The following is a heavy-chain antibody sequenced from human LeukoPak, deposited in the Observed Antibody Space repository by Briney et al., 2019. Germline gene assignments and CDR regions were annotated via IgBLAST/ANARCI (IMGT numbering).Heavy chain of an antibody. Sequence: SETLSLTCAVYGGSFSTYYWTWIRQPPGKGLEWIGEINHSGSTNYNPSLKNRVTISVDTSNNQFSLKLSSVTAADTAMYYCARGGFYGDLLDCWGQGTLVTVSS. CDR1: GGSFSTYY. V-gene: IGHV4-34*01. CDR3: ARGGFYGDLLDC. CDR2: INHSGST. D-gene: IGHD4-17*01. J-gene: IGHJ4*02.